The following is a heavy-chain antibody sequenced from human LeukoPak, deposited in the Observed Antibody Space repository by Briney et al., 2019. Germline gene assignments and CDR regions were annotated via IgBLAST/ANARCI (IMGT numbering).Heavy chain of an antibody. CDR2: IYYSGIT. CDR1: GYSISSVYC. D-gene: IGHD3-9*01. Sequence: SETLSLTCTVSGYSISSVYCWGWIRQPPGKGLEWIGNIYYSGITYYNPSLKSRVTISVDTSKNQFSLKLSSVTAADTAVYYCARDHYDTFGYYYMDVWGKGTTVTVSS. CDR3: ARDHYDTFGYYYMDV. J-gene: IGHJ6*03. V-gene: IGHV4-38-2*02.